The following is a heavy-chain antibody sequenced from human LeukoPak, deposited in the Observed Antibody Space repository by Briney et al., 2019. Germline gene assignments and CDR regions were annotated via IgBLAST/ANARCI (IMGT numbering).Heavy chain of an antibody. CDR2: IRHDGSLK. Sequence: PGGSLRLSCAASGFTFSNYGMHWVRQAPGKGLEWVAFIRHDGSLKYYLDSVKGRLTISRDNSKNTMYLQMNSLRDEDTAVYYCAKGYYDSSGFRPPDYWGQGTLVTVSS. J-gene: IGHJ4*02. V-gene: IGHV3-30*02. D-gene: IGHD3-22*01. CDR1: GFTFSNYG. CDR3: AKGYYDSSGFRPPDY.